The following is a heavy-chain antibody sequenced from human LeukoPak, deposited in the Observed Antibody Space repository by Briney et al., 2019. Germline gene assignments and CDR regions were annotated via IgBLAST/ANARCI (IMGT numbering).Heavy chain of an antibody. CDR3: ARAMDGSRGYPFPFDY. J-gene: IGHJ4*02. D-gene: IGHD3-22*01. CDR2: ISSSSSYI. Sequence: PGGSLRLSCEASGFTFSSYSMNWVRQAPGRGLEWVPSISSSSSYIYYADSVKGRFTISRDNAKNSLYLQMNSLRAEDTAVYYCARAMDGSRGYPFPFDYWGQGTLVTVSS. V-gene: IGHV3-21*01. CDR1: GFTFSSYS.